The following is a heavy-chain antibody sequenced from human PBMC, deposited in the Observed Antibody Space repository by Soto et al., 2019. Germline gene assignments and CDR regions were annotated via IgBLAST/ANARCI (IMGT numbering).Heavy chain of an antibody. CDR3: ARDRVGLDY. D-gene: IGHD3-16*01. CDR1: GFTFSNYN. CDR2: ISTTRTTI. Sequence: EVQLVESGGGLVQPGGSRKLSCEASGFTFSNYNMNWVRQAPGKGLEWLAYISTTRTTIYYADSVKGRFTIARDNVKSSLYRYGTYLRDEDTAVYYCARDRVGLDYWGQGTLVTVSS. V-gene: IGHV3-48*02. J-gene: IGHJ4*02.